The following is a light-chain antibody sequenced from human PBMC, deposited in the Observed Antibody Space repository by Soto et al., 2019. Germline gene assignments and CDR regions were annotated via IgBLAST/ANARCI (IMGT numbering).Light chain of an antibody. CDR2: DTS. CDR1: QSVSSY. Sequence: EIVLTQSPATLSLSPGERATLSCRASQSVSSYLAWYQQKPGQAPRLLIYDTSNRATGIPAWFSGSGSGTDFTLTISSLEPEDFALYYCQQRSNWPWTFGGGTKVEIK. J-gene: IGKJ4*01. V-gene: IGKV3-11*01. CDR3: QQRSNWPWT.